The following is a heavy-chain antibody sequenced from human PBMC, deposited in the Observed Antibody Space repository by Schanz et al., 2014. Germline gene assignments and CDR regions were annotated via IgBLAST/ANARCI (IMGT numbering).Heavy chain of an antibody. CDR1: GYTFTVYY. V-gene: IGHV1-2*02. Sequence: VQLVESGAEVQKPGASVKVSCKASGYTFTVYYMHWVRQAPGQGLEWLGWINPNSGATSSAQKFQGRVTMTRDTSSSTVYMQLSSLTSDDTAIYYCARVTTGYDSWGQGTLVTVSS. J-gene: IGHJ4*02. CDR3: ARVTTGYDS. CDR2: INPNSGAT. D-gene: IGHD5-12*01.